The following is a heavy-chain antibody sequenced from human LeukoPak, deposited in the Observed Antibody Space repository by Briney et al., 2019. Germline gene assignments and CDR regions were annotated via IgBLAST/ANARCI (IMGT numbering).Heavy chain of an antibody. CDR2: IIPILGIA. Sequence: SVKVSCKASGGTFSSYAISWVRQAPGQGLEWMGRIIPILGIANYAQKFQGRVTITADKSTSTAYMELSSLRSEDTAVYYCARAVATTTDYYGMDVWGQGTTVTDSS. V-gene: IGHV1-69*04. D-gene: IGHD5-12*01. J-gene: IGHJ6*02. CDR1: GGTFSSYA. CDR3: ARAVATTTDYYGMDV.